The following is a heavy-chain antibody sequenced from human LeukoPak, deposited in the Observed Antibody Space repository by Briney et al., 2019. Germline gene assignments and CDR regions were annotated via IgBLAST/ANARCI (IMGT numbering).Heavy chain of an antibody. CDR2: INHSGST. Sequence: SETLSLTCAVYGGPFSGYYWSWIRQPPGKGLEWIGEINHSGSTNYNPSLKSRVTISVDTSKNQFSLKLSSVTAADTAVYYCARGPARITIFGVARRDDAFDIWGQGTMVTVSS. CDR1: GGPFSGYY. V-gene: IGHV4-34*01. J-gene: IGHJ3*02. D-gene: IGHD3-3*01. CDR3: ARGPARITIFGVARRDDAFDI.